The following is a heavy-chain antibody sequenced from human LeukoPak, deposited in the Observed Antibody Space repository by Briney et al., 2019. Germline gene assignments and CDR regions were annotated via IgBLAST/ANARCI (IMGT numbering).Heavy chain of an antibody. J-gene: IGHJ4*02. V-gene: IGHV1-46*01. CDR2: INPSGGST. CDR3: ASSVGYYYGSGSYFSFDY. D-gene: IGHD3-10*01. Sequence: ASVKVSCKASGYTFTSYYMHWVRQAPGQGLEWMGIINPSGGSTSYAQKFQGRVTMTRDTSTSTVYMELSSLRSEDTAVYYCASSVGYYYGSGSYFSFDYWGQGTLVTVSS. CDR1: GYTFTSYY.